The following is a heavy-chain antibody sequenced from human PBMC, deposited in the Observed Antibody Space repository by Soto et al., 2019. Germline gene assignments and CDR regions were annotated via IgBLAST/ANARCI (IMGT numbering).Heavy chain of an antibody. CDR1: GGSISSYY. CDR3: ARSEPYYDFWSGYYMGVNWFDP. D-gene: IGHD3-3*01. J-gene: IGHJ5*02. Sequence: PSETLSLTCTVSGGSISSYYWSWIRQPPGKGLEWIGYIYYSGSTNYNPSLKSRVTISVDTSKNQFSLKLSSVTAADTAVYYCARSEPYYDFWSGYYMGVNWFDPWGQGTLGTVSS. CDR2: IYYSGST. V-gene: IGHV4-59*01.